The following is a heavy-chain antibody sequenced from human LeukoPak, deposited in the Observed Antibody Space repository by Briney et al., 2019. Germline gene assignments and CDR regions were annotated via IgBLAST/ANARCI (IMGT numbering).Heavy chain of an antibody. D-gene: IGHD3-22*01. CDR3: AHYYDSRGVGAFDI. V-gene: IGHV4-4*07. CDR1: GGSTSIYS. CDR2: IYTSGST. J-gene: IGHJ3*02. Sequence: PSETLSLTCTVSGGSTSIYSWSWIRQPAGKGLEWIGRIYTSGSTNYNPSLKSPVTMSVDTSKNQFSLKLSSVTAADTAVYYCAHYYDSRGVGAFDIWGQGTMVTVSS.